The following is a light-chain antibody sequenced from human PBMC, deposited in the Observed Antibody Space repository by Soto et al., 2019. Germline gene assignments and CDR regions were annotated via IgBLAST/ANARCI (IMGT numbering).Light chain of an antibody. CDR2: NVS. J-gene: IGLJ2*01. V-gene: IGLV2-14*01. Sequence: QSALTQSASVSGSPGQSITISCTGTSSDIGGYNYVSWYQQNPGKAPKLMIYNVSNRPSGVSNRFSASKSGNTASLTISGLQAEDEADYYCSSYTSSTTLIFGGGTKVTVL. CDR1: SSDIGGYNY. CDR3: SSYTSSTTLI.